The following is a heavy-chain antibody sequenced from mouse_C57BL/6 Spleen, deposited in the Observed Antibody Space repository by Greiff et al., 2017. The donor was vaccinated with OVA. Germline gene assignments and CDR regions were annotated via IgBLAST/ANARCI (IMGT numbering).Heavy chain of an antibody. Sequence: QVQLQQSGAELVRPGASVKMSCKASGYTFTSYYMHWVKQTPRQGLEWIGAIYPGNGETSYNQKVQGKATLTVDQSSSTAYMQLSSLTSEDSAVYFCARGSDYWDVGGYWGQGTTLTVSS. V-gene: IGHV1-12*01. CDR3: ARGSDYWDVGGY. D-gene: IGHD4-1*01. J-gene: IGHJ2*01. CDR1: GYTFTSYY. CDR2: IYPGNGET.